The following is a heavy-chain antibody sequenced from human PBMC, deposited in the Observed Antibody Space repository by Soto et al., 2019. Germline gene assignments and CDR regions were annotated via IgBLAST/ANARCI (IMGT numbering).Heavy chain of an antibody. V-gene: IGHV3-53*01. CDR2: IYSGGST. J-gene: IGHJ6*02. D-gene: IGHD4-4*01. CDR3: ARVFGWAAGLQRYYYYYGMDV. Sequence: GGSLRLSCAASGFTVSSNYMSWVRQAPGKGLEWVSVIYSGGSTYYADSVKGRFTISRDNSKNTLYLQMNSLRAEDTAVYYCARVFGWAAGLQRYYYYYGMDVWGQGTTVTVSS. CDR1: GFTVSSNY.